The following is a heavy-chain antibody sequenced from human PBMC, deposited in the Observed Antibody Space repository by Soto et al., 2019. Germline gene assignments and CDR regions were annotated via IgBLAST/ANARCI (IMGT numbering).Heavy chain of an antibody. Sequence: QVPLQESGPAPVKPSETLSLTCTVSRGSVSSGGYYWNWIRQPPGKKLEWIGYIHYSGSTNYNPSLKSRDTVSVEPSEIQYSLKRSSVSAADTAVYYWARDAAMSERSFDCWAQGTLV. CDR3: ARDAAMSERSFDC. V-gene: IGHV4-61*08. CDR2: IHYSGST. CDR1: RGSVSSGGYY. J-gene: IGHJ4*02.